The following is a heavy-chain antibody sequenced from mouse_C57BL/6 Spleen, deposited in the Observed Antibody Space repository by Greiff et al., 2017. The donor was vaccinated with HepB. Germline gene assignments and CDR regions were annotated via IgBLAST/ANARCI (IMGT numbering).Heavy chain of an antibody. CDR2: IDPETGGT. Sequence: QVQLKESGAELVRPGASVTLSCKASGYTFTDYEMHWVKQTPVHGLEWIGAIDPETGGTAYNQKFKGKAILTADKSSSTAYMELRSLTSEDSAVYYCTRAIRITTVVATVDYFDYWGQGTTLTVSS. CDR3: TRAIRITTVVATVDYFDY. CDR1: GYTFTDYE. V-gene: IGHV1-15*01. D-gene: IGHD1-1*01. J-gene: IGHJ2*01.